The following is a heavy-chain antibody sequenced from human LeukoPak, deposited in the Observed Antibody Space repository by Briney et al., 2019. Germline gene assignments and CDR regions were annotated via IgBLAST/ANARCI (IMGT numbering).Heavy chain of an antibody. J-gene: IGHJ4*02. D-gene: IGHD3-10*01. CDR2: INGDNGNT. V-gene: IGHV1-3*01. CDR3: ARSSSGTYHY. Sequence: GASVKLSCKTSGYNFPSYTMHWLRQAPGQTPEWMGSINGDNGNTRYSEKFQDRITFTRNTSASSAYMELSSLRFEDTAVYYCARSSSGTYHYWGQGTLVTVSS. CDR1: GYNFPSYT.